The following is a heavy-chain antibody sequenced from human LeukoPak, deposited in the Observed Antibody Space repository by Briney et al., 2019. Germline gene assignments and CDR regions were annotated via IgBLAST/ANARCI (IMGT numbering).Heavy chain of an antibody. D-gene: IGHD2-15*01. V-gene: IGHV3-23*01. J-gene: IGHJ5*02. Sequence: PGGSLRLSCAASGFTFSSYAMSWVRQAPGKGLEWVSAISGSGGSTYYADSVKGRFTIPRDNSKNTLYPQMNSLRAEDTAVYYCAKPLQDMYNWFDPWGQGTLVTVSS. CDR1: GFTFSSYA. CDR3: AKPLQDMYNWFDP. CDR2: ISGSGGST.